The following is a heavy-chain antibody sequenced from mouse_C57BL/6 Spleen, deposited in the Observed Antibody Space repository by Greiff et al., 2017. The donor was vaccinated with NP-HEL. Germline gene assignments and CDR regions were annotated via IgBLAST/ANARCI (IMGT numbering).Heavy chain of an antibody. D-gene: IGHD1-1*01. V-gene: IGHV14-4*01. CDR1: GFNIKDDY. J-gene: IGHJ3*01. CDR2: IDPENGDT. CDR3: TTGILRYPFAY. Sequence: EVQLQQSGAKLVRPGASVKLSCTASGFNIKDDYMHWVKQRPEQGLEWIGWIDPENGDTEYASKFQGKATITADTSSNTAYLQLSSLTSEDTAVYYCTTGILRYPFAYWGQGTLVTVSA.